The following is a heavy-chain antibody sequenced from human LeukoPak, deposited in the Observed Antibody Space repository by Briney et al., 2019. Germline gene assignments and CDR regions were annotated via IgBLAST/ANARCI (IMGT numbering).Heavy chain of an antibody. CDR3: ARGLGYMDV. CDR1: GGSISSYY. V-gene: IGHV4-34*01. J-gene: IGHJ6*03. CDR2: INHSGST. Sequence: SETLSLTCTVSGGSISSYYWSWIRQPPGKGLEWIGEINHSGSTNYNPSLKSRVTISVDTSKNQFSLKLSSVTAADTAVYYCARGLGYMDVWGKGTTVTVSS.